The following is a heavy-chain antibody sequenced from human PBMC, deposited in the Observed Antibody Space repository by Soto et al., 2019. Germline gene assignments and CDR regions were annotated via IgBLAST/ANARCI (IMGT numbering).Heavy chain of an antibody. V-gene: IGHV4-34*01. J-gene: IGHJ6*02. D-gene: IGHD3-10*01. CDR3: ASVSGIYYYGMDV. CDR2: INHSGST. CDR1: GGSFSGYY. Sequence: QVQLQQWGAGLLKPSETLSLTCAVYGGSFSGYYWSWIRQPPGKGLEWMGEINHSGSTNYNPSLKSRVTTSVDTSNNQFSQKMSSVTAAATAVYYCASVSGIYYYGMDVWGQGTTVTVSS.